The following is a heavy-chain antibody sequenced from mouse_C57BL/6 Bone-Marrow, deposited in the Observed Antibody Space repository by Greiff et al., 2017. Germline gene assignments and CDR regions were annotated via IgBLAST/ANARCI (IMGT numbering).Heavy chain of an antibody. V-gene: IGHV2-2*01. CDR2: IWSGGST. Sequence: QVQLQQSGPGLVQPSQSLSITCTVSGFSLTSYGVHWVRQSPGKGLEWLGVIWSGGSTDYNAAFISRLSISKDNSKSQVFFKMNSLQADATAIYYCARNGDYYFDYWGQGTTLTVSS. CDR3: ARNGDYYFDY. J-gene: IGHJ2*01. CDR1: GFSLTSYG.